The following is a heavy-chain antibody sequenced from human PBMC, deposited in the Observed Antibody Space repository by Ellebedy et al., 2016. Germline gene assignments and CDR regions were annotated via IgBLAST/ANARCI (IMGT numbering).Heavy chain of an antibody. J-gene: IGHJ3*01. Sequence: GESLKISXAASGFSVTSNDMSWVRQAPGRGLEWVSLMYGGGTEYYADSVKGRFTITRDNSKNTLYLQMSGLGAGDTALYYCVTRHNGAFDFWGQGTMVTVSS. V-gene: IGHV3-53*01. CDR2: MYGGGTE. CDR1: GFSVTSND. CDR3: VTRHNGAFDF. D-gene: IGHD1-14*01.